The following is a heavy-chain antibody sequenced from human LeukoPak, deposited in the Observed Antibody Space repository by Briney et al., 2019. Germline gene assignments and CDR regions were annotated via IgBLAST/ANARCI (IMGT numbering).Heavy chain of an antibody. Sequence: GRSLRLSCAASGFTFSSYGMHWVRQAPGKGLEWVAVISYDGSNKYYADSVKGRFTISRDNSKNTLYLQMNSLRAEDTAVYYCAKDDAVGGWPAEYFQHWGQGTLVTVSS. D-gene: IGHD2-15*01. CDR2: ISYDGSNK. CDR1: GFTFSSYG. V-gene: IGHV3-30*18. CDR3: AKDDAVGGWPAEYFQH. J-gene: IGHJ1*01.